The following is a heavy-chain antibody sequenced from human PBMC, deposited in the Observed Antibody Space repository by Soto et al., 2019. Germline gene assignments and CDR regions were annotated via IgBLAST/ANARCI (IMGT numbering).Heavy chain of an antibody. CDR3: ARHLGGSIDY. Sequence: QVQLVQSGAEVKKPGASVKVSCKASGYTFTSYAMHWVRQAPGQRLEWMGWINAGNGNTKYSQKFQGRVTITRDTPPSTVHMEPSSLRAADTALYYCARHLGGSIDYWGQGTLVTVSS. CDR2: INAGNGNT. CDR1: GYTFTSYA. V-gene: IGHV1-3*01. D-gene: IGHD6-6*01. J-gene: IGHJ4*02.